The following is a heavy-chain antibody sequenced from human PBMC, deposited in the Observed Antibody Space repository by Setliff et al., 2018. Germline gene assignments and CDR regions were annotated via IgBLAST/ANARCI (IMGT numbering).Heavy chain of an antibody. CDR2: IYYSGST. CDR3: ARHKSNGSGSYPSLYMDV. Sequence: SSETLSLTCTVSGGSISSSSYYWGWIRQPPGKGLGWVATIYYSGSTYSNPSLKSRLIISVDAPDNQFSVKLSSVTAADTAVYYCARHKSNGSGSYPSLYMDVWGKGIMVTVSS. J-gene: IGHJ6*03. D-gene: IGHD3-10*01. V-gene: IGHV4-39*01. CDR1: GGSISSSSYY.